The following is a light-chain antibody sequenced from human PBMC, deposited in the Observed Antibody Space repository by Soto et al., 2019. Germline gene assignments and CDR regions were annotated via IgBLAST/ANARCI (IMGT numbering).Light chain of an antibody. Sequence: QSVLTQPASVSGSPGQSITISCTGTSGDIGSYNRVSWYQQHPGKAPKLIIYEVTDRPSGVSNRFSGSKSGYTASLTISGLQAEDEADYYCNSQRSSGTRVFGTGTKVTVL. CDR1: SGDIGSYNR. V-gene: IGLV2-14*01. J-gene: IGLJ1*01. CDR3: NSQRSSGTRV. CDR2: EVT.